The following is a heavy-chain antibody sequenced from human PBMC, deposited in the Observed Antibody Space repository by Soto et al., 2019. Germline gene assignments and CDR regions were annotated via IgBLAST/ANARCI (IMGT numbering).Heavy chain of an antibody. D-gene: IGHD4-17*01. CDR2: VSPDHNNA. CDR3: AVTTGY. V-gene: IGHV1-8*02. J-gene: IGHJ4*02. CDR1: GYTFTDYD. Sequence: QVQVLQSGAEVKKPGASVKVSCKTSGYTFTDYDINWVRQAPGQGLEWMGWVSPDHNNAGYAQKFQGRVTMTTNNSINTAYMELTSLRFEDTAVYYCAVTTGYWGQGSMVTVSS.